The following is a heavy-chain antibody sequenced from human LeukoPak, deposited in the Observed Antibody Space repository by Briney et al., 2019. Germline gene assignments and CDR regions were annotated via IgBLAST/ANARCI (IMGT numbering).Heavy chain of an antibody. J-gene: IGHJ6*02. Sequence: GGSLRLSCAASGFSFSTSTMNWVRQAPGKGLEWVSLITSISSHIYYADSVNGRFTISRDNAKNSLYLQMHSLRADDTAVYYCARVGIVKSDYYGLDVWGQGTTVTVSS. CDR3: ARVGIVKSDYYGLDV. D-gene: IGHD1-1*01. CDR2: ITSISSHI. CDR1: GFSFSTST. V-gene: IGHV3-21*01.